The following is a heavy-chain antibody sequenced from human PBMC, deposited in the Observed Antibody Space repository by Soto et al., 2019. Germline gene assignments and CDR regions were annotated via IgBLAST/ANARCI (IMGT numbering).Heavy chain of an antibody. CDR2: ISSSSSYI. Sequence: EVQLVESGGGLVKPGGSLRLSCAASGFTFSSYSMNWVRQAPGKGLEWVSSISSSSSYIYYADSVKGRFTISRDNAKNSLYLQMNSLRAEDTAVYYCARDKDGPPDSSGWHPYYYYGMDVWGQGTTVTVSS. CDR1: GFTFSSYS. J-gene: IGHJ6*02. V-gene: IGHV3-21*01. CDR3: ARDKDGPPDSSGWHPYYYYGMDV. D-gene: IGHD6-19*01.